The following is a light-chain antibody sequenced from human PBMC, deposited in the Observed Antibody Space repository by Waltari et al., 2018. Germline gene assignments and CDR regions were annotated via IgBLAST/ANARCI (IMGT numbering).Light chain of an antibody. V-gene: IGLV2-14*01. CDR2: EVS. CDR3: SSYTSSSTL. Sequence: QSALTQPASVSGSPGQSITISCTGTRSDVGGYNYVSWYQQPPGKAPKLMIYEVSNRPSGVSNRFSGSKSGNTASLTISGLQAEDEADYYCSSYTSSSTLFGGGTKLTVL. J-gene: IGLJ3*02. CDR1: RSDVGGYNY.